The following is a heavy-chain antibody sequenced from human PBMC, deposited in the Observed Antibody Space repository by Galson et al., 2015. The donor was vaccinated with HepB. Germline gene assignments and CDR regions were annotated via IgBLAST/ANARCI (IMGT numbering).Heavy chain of an antibody. V-gene: IGHV1-3*01. CDR1: GYTFTNSV. Sequence: SVNVSCKASGYTFTNSVLHWVRQAPGQRPEWMGWIYGGNGNTKSSQKFQGRVTITRDTFASPAYMELSSLRSEDTAVFYCARERETRGYSYGPGDYDLDFWGQGTLVTVSS. CDR2: IYGGNGNT. CDR3: ARERETRGYSYGPGDYDLDF. J-gene: IGHJ4*02. D-gene: IGHD5-18*01.